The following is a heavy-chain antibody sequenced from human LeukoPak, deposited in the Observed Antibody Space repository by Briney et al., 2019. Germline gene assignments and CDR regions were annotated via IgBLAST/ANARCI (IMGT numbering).Heavy chain of an antibody. J-gene: IGHJ4*02. CDR2: ISYDGSNK. D-gene: IGHD6-19*01. V-gene: IGHV3-30*18. CDR1: GFTFGSYA. CDR3: AKGWEAAAWYSSGWYGGLDY. Sequence: PGGSLRLSCAASGFTFGSYAMHWVRQAPGKGLEWVALISYDGSNKYYADSVKGRFTISRDNSKNTLYLQMNSLRAEDTAVYYCAKGWEAAAWYSSGWYGGLDYWGQGTLVTVSS.